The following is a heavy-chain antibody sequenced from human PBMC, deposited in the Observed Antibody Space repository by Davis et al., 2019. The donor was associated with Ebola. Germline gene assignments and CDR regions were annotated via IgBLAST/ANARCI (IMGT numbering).Heavy chain of an antibody. J-gene: IGHJ6*02. Sequence: PSETLSLTCAVYGGSFSGYYWSWIRQPPGKGLEWIGEINHSGSTNYNPSLKSRVTISVDTSKNQFSLKLSSVTAADTAVYYCARERGRFLEWLVSPPRGNYYYGMDVWGQGTTVTVSS. CDR3: ARERGRFLEWLVSPPRGNYYYGMDV. CDR1: GGSFSGYY. CDR2: INHSGST. D-gene: IGHD3-3*01. V-gene: IGHV4-34*01.